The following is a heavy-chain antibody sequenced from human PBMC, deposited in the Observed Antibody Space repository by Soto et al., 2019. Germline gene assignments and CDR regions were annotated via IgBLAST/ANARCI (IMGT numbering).Heavy chain of an antibody. Sequence: GASVKVSCKASGYTFTGYYMHWVRQAPGQGLEWMGWINPNSGGTNYAQKFQGWVTMTEDTSTDTAYMELSSLRSEDTAVYYCATAPGQQLVRSWFDPWGQGTLVTVSS. D-gene: IGHD6-13*01. CDR2: INPNSGGT. CDR1: GYTFTGYY. CDR3: ATAPGQQLVRSWFDP. J-gene: IGHJ5*02. V-gene: IGHV1-2*04.